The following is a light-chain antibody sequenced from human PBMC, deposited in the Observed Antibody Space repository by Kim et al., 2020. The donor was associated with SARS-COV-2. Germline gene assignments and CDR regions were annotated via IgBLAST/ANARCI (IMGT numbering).Light chain of an antibody. CDR1: QSVSSN. J-gene: IGKJ2*01. Sequence: EIVMTQSPATLSVSPGERATLCCRASQSVSSNLAWYQQKPGQAPRLLISGASIRATGIPARFSGSGSGTEFTLTISILQSEDFAVYYCQQYNNWPGTFGQGTKLEI. CDR2: GAS. CDR3: QQYNNWPGT. V-gene: IGKV3D-15*03.